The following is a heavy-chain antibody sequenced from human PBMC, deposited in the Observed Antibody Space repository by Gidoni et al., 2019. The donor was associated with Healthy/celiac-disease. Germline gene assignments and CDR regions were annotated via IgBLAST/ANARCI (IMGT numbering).Heavy chain of an antibody. D-gene: IGHD5-18*01. CDR3: ARDLPELWSPTGGMDV. CDR1: GFTFSSYS. J-gene: IGHJ6*02. Sequence: EVQLVESGGGLVKPGGSLRLSCAASGFTFSSYSLNWVRQAPGKGLELVSSISSSSSYIYYADSVKGRFTISRDNAKNSLYLQMNSLRAEDTAVYYCARDLPELWSPTGGMDVWGQGTTVTVSS. CDR2: ISSSSSYI. V-gene: IGHV3-21*01.